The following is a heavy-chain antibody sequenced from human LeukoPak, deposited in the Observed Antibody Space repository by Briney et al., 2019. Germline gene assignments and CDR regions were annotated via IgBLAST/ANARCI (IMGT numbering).Heavy chain of an antibody. V-gene: IGHV1-69*01. J-gene: IGHJ4*02. CDR1: GGTFSSYA. CDR2: IIPIFATA. CDR3: ARGPITTRSHFDY. D-gene: IGHD3-22*01. Sequence: SVKVSCKASGGTFSSYAISWVRQAPGQGLEWMGGIIPIFATANYAQKFQGRVTITADESTSTAYMELSSLRSEDTAVYYCARGPITTRSHFDYWGRGTLVTVSS.